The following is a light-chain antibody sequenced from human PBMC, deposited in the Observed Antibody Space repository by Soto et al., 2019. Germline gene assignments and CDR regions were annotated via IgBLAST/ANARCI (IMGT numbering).Light chain of an antibody. CDR1: QSVSSY. V-gene: IGKV3-15*01. CDR2: GAS. Sequence: EIVMTQSPATLSVSPGERVTLSCRASQSVSSYLAWYQQKPGQAPRLLIYGASTRATGIPARFSGSGSGTEFTLTISSLQSEDFAVYFCQQCNDWPLFTFGQGTQLEIK. J-gene: IGKJ5*01. CDR3: QQCNDWPLFT.